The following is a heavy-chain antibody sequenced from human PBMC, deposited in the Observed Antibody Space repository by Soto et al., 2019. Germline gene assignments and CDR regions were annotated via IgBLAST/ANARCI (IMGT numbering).Heavy chain of an antibody. CDR2: ISSSGSTI. CDR3: ARGDYYDSSGYYFVFSGPYGMDV. D-gene: IGHD3-22*01. CDR1: GFTFSSYE. Sequence: GGSLRLSCAASGFTFSSYEMNWVRQAPGKGLEWVSYISSSGSTIYYADSVKGRFTISRDNAKNSLYLQMNSLRAEDTAVYYCARGDYYDSSGYYFVFSGPYGMDVWGQGTTVTVSS. J-gene: IGHJ6*02. V-gene: IGHV3-48*03.